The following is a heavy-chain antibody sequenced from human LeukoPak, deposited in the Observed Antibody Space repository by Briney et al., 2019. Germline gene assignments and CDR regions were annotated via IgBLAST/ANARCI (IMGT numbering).Heavy chain of an antibody. Sequence: GGSLRLSCATSGFTFSSYAMSWVRQAPGKGLEWVSAISGSGGSTYYADSVKGRFTISRDNSKNTLYLQMNSLRAEDTAVYYCAKDIRGWLPKCYFDYWGQGTLVTVSS. V-gene: IGHV3-23*01. J-gene: IGHJ4*02. CDR2: ISGSGGST. CDR1: GFTFSSYA. CDR3: AKDIRGWLPKCYFDY. D-gene: IGHD5-24*01.